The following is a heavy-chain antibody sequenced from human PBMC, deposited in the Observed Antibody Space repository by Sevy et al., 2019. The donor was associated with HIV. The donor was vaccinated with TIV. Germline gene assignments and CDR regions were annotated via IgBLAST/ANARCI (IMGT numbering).Heavy chain of an antibody. Sequence: GGSLRLSCAASGFTFSDYYMSWIRRAPGKGLEWVSYVRSSGSTIYYADSVKGRFTISRDNAKNSLYLQMNSLRAEDTAVYYCARDHGYYYDILTGYRYYYYGMDVWGQGTTVTVSS. D-gene: IGHD3-9*01. CDR2: VRSSGSTI. CDR1: GFTFSDYY. CDR3: ARDHGYYYDILTGYRYYYYGMDV. J-gene: IGHJ6*02. V-gene: IGHV3-11*01.